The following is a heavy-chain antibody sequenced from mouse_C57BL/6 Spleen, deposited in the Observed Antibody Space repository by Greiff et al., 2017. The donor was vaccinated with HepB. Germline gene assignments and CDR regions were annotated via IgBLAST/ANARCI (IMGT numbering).Heavy chain of an antibody. CDR3: ARDGSSYDWYFDV. CDR1: GYTFTSYW. J-gene: IGHJ1*03. D-gene: IGHD1-1*01. Sequence: VQLQQPGTELVKPGASVKLSCKASGYTFTSYWMHWVKQRPGQGLEWIGNINPSNGGTNYNEKFKSKATLAVDKSSSTAYMQLSSLTSEDSAVYYCARDGSSYDWYFDVWGTGTTVTVSS. CDR2: INPSNGGT. V-gene: IGHV1-53*01.